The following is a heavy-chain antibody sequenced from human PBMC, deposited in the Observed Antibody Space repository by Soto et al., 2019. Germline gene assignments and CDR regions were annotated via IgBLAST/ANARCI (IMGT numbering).Heavy chain of an antibody. CDR1: GFTFSSYG. Sequence: QVQLVESGGGVVQPGRSLRLSCAASGFTFSSYGMHWVRQAPGKGLEWVAIISYDEINKYYADSVKGRFTISRDISKNRLSLQMNSLRAEDTAVYYCPIYGYIANNGFLDYWGQGTLVTVSP. CDR3: PIYGYIANNGFLDY. D-gene: IGHD1-1*01. J-gene: IGHJ4*02. CDR2: ISYDEINK. V-gene: IGHV3-30*03.